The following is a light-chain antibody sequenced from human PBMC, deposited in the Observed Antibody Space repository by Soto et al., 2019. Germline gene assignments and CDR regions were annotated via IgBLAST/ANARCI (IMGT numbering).Light chain of an antibody. CDR3: QQYNSFSLT. CDR1: QSISSW. J-gene: IGKJ4*01. Sequence: IQMTQSPSTLSASVGDRVTITCRASQSISSWLAWYQQKPGKAPKLLIYDASSLESGVPSRFSGSGSGTEFTLTISSLQPDDFATYYCQQYNSFSLTFGGGTKVDIK. CDR2: DAS. V-gene: IGKV1-5*01.